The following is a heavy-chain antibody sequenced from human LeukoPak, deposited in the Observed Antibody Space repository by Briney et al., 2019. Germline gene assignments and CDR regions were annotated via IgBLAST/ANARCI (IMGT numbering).Heavy chain of an antibody. CDR2: IWYDGSNK. J-gene: IGHJ6*02. CDR3: ARELPGYSSGWYFDYYYDGMDV. Sequence: GRSLRLSCAASGFTFSSYGMHWVRQAPGKGLEWVAVIWYDGSNKYYADSVKGRFTISRDNSKNTLYLQMNSLRAEDTAVYYCARELPGYSSGWYFDYYYDGMDVWGQGTTVTVSS. CDR1: GFTFSSYG. V-gene: IGHV3-33*01. D-gene: IGHD6-19*01.